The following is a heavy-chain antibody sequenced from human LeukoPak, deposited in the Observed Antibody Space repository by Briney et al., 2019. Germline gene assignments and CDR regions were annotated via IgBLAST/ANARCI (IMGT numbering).Heavy chain of an antibody. Sequence: PSETLSLTCTVSGGSISSYYWSWIRQPPGKGLEWIGYIYYSGSTNYNPSLKSRVTISVDTSKNQFSLKLSSVTAADTAAYYCARDAFSGYAPYFDYWGQGTLVTVSS. CDR3: ARDAFSGYAPYFDY. V-gene: IGHV4-59*01. CDR1: GGSISSYY. J-gene: IGHJ4*02. CDR2: IYYSGST. D-gene: IGHD5-12*01.